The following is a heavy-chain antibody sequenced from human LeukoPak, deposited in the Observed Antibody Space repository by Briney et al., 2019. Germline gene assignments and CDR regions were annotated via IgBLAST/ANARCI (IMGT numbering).Heavy chain of an antibody. V-gene: IGHV1-3*01. Sequence: ASVKVSCKASGYTFTSYAMHWVRQAPGQRLEWMGWINAGNGNTKYSQKLQGRVTITRDTTARTAYMELSSLRSEDTAVYYCARSFRKSWAFDIWGQGTMVTVSS. CDR3: ARSFRKSWAFDI. J-gene: IGHJ3*02. CDR2: INAGNGNT. CDR1: GYTFTSYA.